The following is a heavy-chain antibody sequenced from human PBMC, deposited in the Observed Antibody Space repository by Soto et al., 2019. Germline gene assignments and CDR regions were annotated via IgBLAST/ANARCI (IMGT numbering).Heavy chain of an antibody. CDR1: GGSISSGGYY. V-gene: IGHV4-31*03. Sequence: QVQLQESGPGLVKPSQTLSLTCTVSGGSISSGGYYWSWIRQHPGKGLEWIGYIDYSGSTYYNPSLNSRVTIPVDTSKNQCSLTLSSVTAADTAVYYCARGGRSYGDYPPGIWGKGTMVTVSS. J-gene: IGHJ3*02. CDR3: ARGGRSYGDYPPGI. D-gene: IGHD4-17*01. CDR2: IDYSGST.